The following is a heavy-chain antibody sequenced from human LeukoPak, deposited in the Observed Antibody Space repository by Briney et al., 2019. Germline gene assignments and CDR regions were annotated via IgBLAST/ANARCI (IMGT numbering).Heavy chain of an antibody. V-gene: IGHV3-30*04. D-gene: IGHD5-12*01. CDR3: ARGAHIVATTLDC. Sequence: PGGSLRLSCAASGFTFSSYAMHWVRQAPGKGLEWVAVISYDGSNKYYADSVKGRFTISRDNSKNTLYLQMNSLRAEDTAVYYCARGAHIVATTLDCWGQGTLVTVSS. J-gene: IGHJ4*02. CDR2: ISYDGSNK. CDR1: GFTFSSYA.